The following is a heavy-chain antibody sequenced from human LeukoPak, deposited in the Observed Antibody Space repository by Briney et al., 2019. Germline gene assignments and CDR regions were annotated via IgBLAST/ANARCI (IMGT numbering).Heavy chain of an antibody. CDR1: GFTFSDYY. D-gene: IGHD2-2*02. Sequence: GGSLRLSCAASGFTFSDYYMSWIRQAPGKGLEWVSYISSSGSTIYYADSVKGRFTISRDNAKNSLYLQMNSLRADDTAVYYCARRDSGYCSSTSCYTSGVFAFDIWGQGTMVTVSS. CDR3: ARRDSGYCSSTSCYTSGVFAFDI. V-gene: IGHV3-11*04. CDR2: ISSSGSTI. J-gene: IGHJ3*02.